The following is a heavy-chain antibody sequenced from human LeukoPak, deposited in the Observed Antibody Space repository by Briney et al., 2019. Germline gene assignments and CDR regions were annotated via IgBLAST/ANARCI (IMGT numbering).Heavy chain of an antibody. CDR1: GGSFSGYY. CDR3: SGYDCSGGSCYRYYYYGMDV. D-gene: IGHD2-15*01. J-gene: IGHJ6*02. CDR2: INHGGST. Sequence: SETLSLTCAVYGGSFSGYYWSWIRQPPGKGLEWIGEINHGGSTNYNPSLKSRVTISVDTSKNQFSLKLSSVTAADTAVYYCSGYDCSGGSCYRYYYYGMDVWGQGTTVTVSS. V-gene: IGHV4-34*01.